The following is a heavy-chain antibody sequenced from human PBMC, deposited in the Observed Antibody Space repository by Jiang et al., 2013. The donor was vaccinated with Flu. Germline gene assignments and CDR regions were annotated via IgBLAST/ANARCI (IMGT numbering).Heavy chain of an antibody. CDR2: IYYSGST. CDR1: GGSISSSNYY. J-gene: IGHJ4*02. Sequence: LLKPSETLSLTCTVSGGSISSSNYYWGWIRQPPGKGLEWIGNIYYSGSTYYNPSLESRVTISVDTSKNQFSLKLSSVTAADTAVYYCARLPPSNFFDYWGQGTLVTVSS. D-gene: IGHD2/OR15-2a*01. CDR3: ARLPPSNFFDY. V-gene: IGHV4-39*01.